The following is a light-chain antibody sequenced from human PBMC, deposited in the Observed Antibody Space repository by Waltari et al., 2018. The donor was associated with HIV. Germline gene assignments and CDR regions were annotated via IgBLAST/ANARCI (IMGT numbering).Light chain of an antibody. CDR2: EGS. Sequence: QSALTQPASVSGSPGQSITISCTGTSSDIGTFNLVSWYQQRPGKAPKLIIHEGSKRPSGVSNRFSGSRSGTTASLTISGLQADDEADYYCCSRTTTSAPYVFGSGTKVTV. CDR3: CSRTTTSAPYV. CDR1: SSDIGTFNL. V-gene: IGLV2-23*01. J-gene: IGLJ1*01.